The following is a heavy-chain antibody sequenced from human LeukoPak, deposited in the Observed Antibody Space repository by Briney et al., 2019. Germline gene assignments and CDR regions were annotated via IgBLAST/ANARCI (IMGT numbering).Heavy chain of an antibody. J-gene: IGHJ4*02. Sequence: ASETLSLTCAVYGGSFSGYYWSWIRQPPGKGLEWIGEINHSGSTNYNPSLKRRVTISVDTSKDQFSLKLSSVTAADTAVYYCARGSPDIVVVPAAAAPSYSFDYWGQGTLVTVSS. CDR1: GGSFSGYY. D-gene: IGHD2-2*01. CDR3: ARGSPDIVVVPAAAAPSYSFDY. CDR2: INHSGST. V-gene: IGHV4-34*01.